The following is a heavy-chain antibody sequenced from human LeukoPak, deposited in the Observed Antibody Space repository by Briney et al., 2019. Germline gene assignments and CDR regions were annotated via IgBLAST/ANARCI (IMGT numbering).Heavy chain of an antibody. V-gene: IGHV4-4*02. CDR1: GGSISSSNW. D-gene: IGHD1-26*01. J-gene: IGHJ4*02. CDR2: IYHSGST. Sequence: PSETLSLTYAVSGGSISSSNWWSWVRQPPGKGLEWIGEIYHSGSTNYNPSLKSRVTTSVDKSKNQFSLKLSSVTAADTAVYYCASLVGATTYYFDYWGQGTLVTVSS. CDR3: ASLVGATTYYFDY.